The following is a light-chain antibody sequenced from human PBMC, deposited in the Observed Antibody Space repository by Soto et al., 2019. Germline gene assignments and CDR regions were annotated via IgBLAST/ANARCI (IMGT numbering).Light chain of an antibody. V-gene: IGLV2-23*02. Sequence: QSVLTQPASVSGSPRQSITISCTGTNSDVGSYNLVSWFQQHPGKAPKLVIYEVTKRPSGVSDRFSGSKSGNTASLTISGLQAEDEAEYYCVSYAGDSVDVFGTGTKLTVL. CDR3: VSYAGDSVDV. J-gene: IGLJ1*01. CDR1: NSDVGSYNL. CDR2: EVT.